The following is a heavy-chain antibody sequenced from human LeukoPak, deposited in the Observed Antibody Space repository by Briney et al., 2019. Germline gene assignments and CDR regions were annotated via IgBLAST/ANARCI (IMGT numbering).Heavy chain of an antibody. Sequence: SETLSLTCVVYGGSFSGYYWSWIRQPPGKGLEWIGEINHSGTTNYNPSLKSRVTISVDTSKNQFSLKLTSVTAADTAVYYCARGGLANYFDYWGQGTLVPVPS. CDR3: ARGGLANYFDY. D-gene: IGHD3/OR15-3a*01. J-gene: IGHJ4*02. CDR1: GGSFSGYY. CDR2: INHSGTT. V-gene: IGHV4-34*01.